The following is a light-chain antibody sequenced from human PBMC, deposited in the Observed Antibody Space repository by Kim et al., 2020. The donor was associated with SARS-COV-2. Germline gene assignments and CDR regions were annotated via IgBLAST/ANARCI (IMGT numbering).Light chain of an antibody. J-gene: IGKJ4*01. CDR2: GAS. CDR3: QQTNSFPLT. CDR1: QDISSW. V-gene: IGKV1D-12*01. Sequence: DIQMTQSPSSVSASVGDRVTITCRASQDISSWLAWYQQKPGIAPKLLSYGASSLQSGVPSRFSGSGSGTDFTLTISSLQPEDFATYSCQQTNSFPLTFGGGTKVDIK.